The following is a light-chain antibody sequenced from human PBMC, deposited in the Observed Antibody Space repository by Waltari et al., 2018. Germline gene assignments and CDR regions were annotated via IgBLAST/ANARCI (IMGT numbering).Light chain of an antibody. CDR1: QTVLYSSKNKNY. V-gene: IGKV4-1*01. Sequence: IVMTQSPDSLAVSLGERATINFQSSQTVLYSSKNKNYLAWYQQKPKQPPKLLIYWASTRESGVPDRFSGSGSGTDFTLTISSLQAEDVAVYYCQQYYNTPLTFGGGTKVEIK. CDR3: QQYYNTPLT. CDR2: WAS. J-gene: IGKJ4*01.